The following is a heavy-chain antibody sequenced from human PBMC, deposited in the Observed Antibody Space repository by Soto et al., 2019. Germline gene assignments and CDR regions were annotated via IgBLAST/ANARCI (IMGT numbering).Heavy chain of an antibody. CDR2: ISSSSSYI. Sequence: GGSLRLSCVASGFTFSSYSMNWVRQAPGKGLEWVSSISSSSSYIYYADSVKGRFTISRDNATNSLYLQMNSLRAEDTAVYYCARAYIHYYGSGSYYRYFDYWGQGTLVTVSS. CDR1: GFTFSSYS. CDR3: ARAYIHYYGSGSYYRYFDY. D-gene: IGHD3-10*01. J-gene: IGHJ4*02. V-gene: IGHV3-21*01.